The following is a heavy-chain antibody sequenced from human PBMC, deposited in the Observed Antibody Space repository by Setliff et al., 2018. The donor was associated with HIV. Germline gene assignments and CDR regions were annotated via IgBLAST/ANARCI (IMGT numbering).Heavy chain of an antibody. V-gene: IGHV4-4*09. Sequence: SETLSLTCTVSGGSISSYYWSWIRQPPGKGLEWIGYIYTSGSTNYNPSLKSRVTISVDTSKNQFSLKLSSVTAADTAVYYCARHSRAAGTPDAFDIWGQGTMVTVSS. CDR1: GGSISSYY. J-gene: IGHJ3*02. CDR3: ARHSRAAGTPDAFDI. D-gene: IGHD6-13*01. CDR2: IYTSGST.